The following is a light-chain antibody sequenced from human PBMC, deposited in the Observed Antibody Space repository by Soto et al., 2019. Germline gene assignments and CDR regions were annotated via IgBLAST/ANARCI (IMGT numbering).Light chain of an antibody. CDR3: QKCKVAPFT. Sequence: DIQMSQSPSSVSASVGDRVTITCRASQGISKHLVWFQQKPGQVPKLLIYAASTLQSGVPSRFSGSGSRTDFTLTISSLQPEDVATYYCQKCKVAPFTFGGGTKVDIK. V-gene: IGKV1-27*01. CDR1: QGISKH. CDR2: AAS. J-gene: IGKJ4*01.